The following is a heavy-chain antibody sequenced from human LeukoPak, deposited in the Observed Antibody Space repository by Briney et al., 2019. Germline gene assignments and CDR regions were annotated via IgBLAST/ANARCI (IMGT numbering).Heavy chain of an antibody. CDR1: GYIFTSYG. V-gene: IGHV1-18*04. Sequence: ASVKVSCKASGYIFTSYGISWVRQAPGQGLEGMGWISAYNGNTNYAQKLQGRVTMTTDTSTSTAYMELRSLRSDDTAVYYCARGVDGLVRGDAFDIWGQGTMVTVSS. D-gene: IGHD3-10*01. J-gene: IGHJ3*02. CDR3: ARGVDGLVRGDAFDI. CDR2: ISAYNGNT.